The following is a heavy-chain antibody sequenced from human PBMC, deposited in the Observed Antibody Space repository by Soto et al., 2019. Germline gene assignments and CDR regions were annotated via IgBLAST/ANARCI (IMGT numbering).Heavy chain of an antibody. V-gene: IGHV1-3*01. CDR2: INAGNGNT. Sequence: GASVKVSCKASGYTFTSYAMHWVRQAPGQRLEWMGWINAGNGNTKYSQKFQGRVTITRDTSASTAYMGLSSLRSEDTAVYYCARDTLYYGSVTNWFDPWGQGTLVTVSS. CDR1: GYTFTSYA. CDR3: ARDTLYYGSVTNWFDP. J-gene: IGHJ5*02. D-gene: IGHD3-10*01.